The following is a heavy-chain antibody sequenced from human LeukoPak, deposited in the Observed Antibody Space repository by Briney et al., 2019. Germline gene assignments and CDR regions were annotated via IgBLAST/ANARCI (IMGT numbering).Heavy chain of an antibody. J-gene: IGHJ4*02. CDR1: GFTLSSYA. D-gene: IGHD6-19*01. Sequence: GGSLRLSCAASGFTLSSYAMHWVRQAPGKGLEWVAVISYDGSNEYYADSVKGRFTISRDNSKNTLYLQMNSLRAEDTAVYYCARDSSGLDYWGQGTLVTVSS. V-gene: IGHV3-30-3*01. CDR2: ISYDGSNE. CDR3: ARDSSGLDY.